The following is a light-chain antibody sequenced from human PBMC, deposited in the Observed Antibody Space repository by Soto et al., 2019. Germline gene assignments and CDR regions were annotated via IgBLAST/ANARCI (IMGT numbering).Light chain of an antibody. CDR3: QQRSNWHGVT. CDR2: GAS. V-gene: IGKV3D-20*02. J-gene: IGKJ5*01. Sequence: EIVLTQSPGTLSLSPGERATLSCRASQSVSSSYLAWYQQKPGQAPRLLIYGASSRATGIPDRFSGSGSGTDFTLTISRLEPEDFAVYYCQQRSNWHGVTFGQGTRLEIK. CDR1: QSVSSSY.